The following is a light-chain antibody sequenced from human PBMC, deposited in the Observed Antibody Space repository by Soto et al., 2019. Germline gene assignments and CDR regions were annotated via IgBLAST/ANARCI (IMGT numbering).Light chain of an antibody. CDR2: GAS. CDR3: QQYNDWPIT. Sequence: EIAMTQSPATLSVSPGERATLSCRASQSVSANLAWYQQKPGQAPRLLIYGASTRPTGIPARFSGRGSGTEFTLTISSLQSEDFAVYYCQQYNDWPITFGQGTRLDIK. J-gene: IGKJ5*01. V-gene: IGKV3-15*01. CDR1: QSVSAN.